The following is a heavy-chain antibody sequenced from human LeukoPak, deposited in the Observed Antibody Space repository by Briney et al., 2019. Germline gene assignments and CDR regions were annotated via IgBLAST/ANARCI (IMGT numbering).Heavy chain of an antibody. J-gene: IGHJ3*02. Sequence: SETLSLTCTVSGGSISSHYWSWIRQPPGKGLEWIGYIYYSGSTNYNPSLKSRVTISVDTSKNQFSLKLSSVTAADTAVYYCARVRDSCNSAFDIWGQGTMVTVSS. D-gene: IGHD5-24*01. V-gene: IGHV4-59*11. CDR3: ARVRDSCNSAFDI. CDR1: GGSISSHY. CDR2: IYYSGST.